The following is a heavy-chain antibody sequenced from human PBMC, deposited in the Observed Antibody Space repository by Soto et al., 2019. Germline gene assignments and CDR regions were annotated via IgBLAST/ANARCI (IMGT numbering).Heavy chain of an antibody. D-gene: IGHD3-3*01. CDR3: GAGAIFGVVPLDY. Sequence: QLQLQESGSGLVKPSQTLSLTCAVSGGSIRSGGYSWSWIRQPPGKGLEWIGYIYHSGSTYYNPSLKRRVTLSVDRSKNQFSLKLSSVTAADTAVYYCGAGAIFGVVPLDYWGQGTLVTVSS. CDR2: IYHSGST. J-gene: IGHJ4*02. V-gene: IGHV4-30-2*01. CDR1: GGSIRSGGYS.